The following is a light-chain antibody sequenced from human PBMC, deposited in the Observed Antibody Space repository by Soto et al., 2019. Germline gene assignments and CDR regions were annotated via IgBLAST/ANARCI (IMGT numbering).Light chain of an antibody. V-gene: IGKV1-39*01. CDR3: QQSYNSPQT. J-gene: IGKJ1*01. Sequence: DSQMTQSPSSLSSSLGVEVTITCRACQTIMTYLTWYQLKPGNPPRLLIYAASSLQSGVPSRFSGSGSGTDFTLTISSLQPEDFATYSCQQSYNSPQTFGRGAKV. CDR2: AAS. CDR1: QTIMTY.